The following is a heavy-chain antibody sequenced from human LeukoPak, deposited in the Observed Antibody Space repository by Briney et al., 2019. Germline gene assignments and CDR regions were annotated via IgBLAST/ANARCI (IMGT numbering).Heavy chain of an antibody. D-gene: IGHD1-26*01. V-gene: IGHV1-46*01. Sequence: GASVKVSCKASGYTFTSYYMHWVRQAPGQGLEWMGIINPSGGSTSYAQKFQGRVTMTTDISTSTAYMELRSLRPDDTAVYYCARDRGVGDRIVGATPSDYWGQGTLVTVSS. J-gene: IGHJ4*02. CDR3: ARDRGVGDRIVGATPSDY. CDR1: GYTFTSYY. CDR2: INPSGGST.